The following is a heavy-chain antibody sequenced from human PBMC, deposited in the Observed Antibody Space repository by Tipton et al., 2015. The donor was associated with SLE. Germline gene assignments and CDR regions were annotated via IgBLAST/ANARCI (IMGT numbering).Heavy chain of an antibody. CDR2: IYYSGSN. V-gene: IGHV4-59*11. J-gene: IGHJ4*02. CDR3: ARDADSDLFAKGVVFDL. D-gene: IGHD3-22*01. Sequence: TLSLTCTVSGGSLGSHYWSWIRQSPGKGLEWIGYIYYSGSNNYNPSLNSRVTISVDTSKNQFSLRLNSVTAADTAVYYCARDADSDLFAKGVVFDLWGQGILVTASS. CDR1: GGSLGSHY.